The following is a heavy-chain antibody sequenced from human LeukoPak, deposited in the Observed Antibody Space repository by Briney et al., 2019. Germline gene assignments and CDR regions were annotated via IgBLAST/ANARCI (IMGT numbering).Heavy chain of an antibody. CDR2: IYYSGST. J-gene: IGHJ3*02. D-gene: IGHD2-2*01. CDR3: ARSPSGGGKDAFDI. V-gene: IGHV4-39*01. CDR1: GGSISSSSYY. Sequence: SETLSHTCTVSGGSISSSSYYWGWIRQPPGKGLEWIGSIYYSGSTYYNPSLKSRVAISVDTSKNQFSLKLNSVTAADTAVYYCARSPSGGGKDAFDIWGQGTMVTVSS.